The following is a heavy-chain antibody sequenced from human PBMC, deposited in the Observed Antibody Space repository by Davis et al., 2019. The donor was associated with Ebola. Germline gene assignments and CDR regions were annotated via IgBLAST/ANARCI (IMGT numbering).Heavy chain of an antibody. D-gene: IGHD5-12*01. CDR3: ARGRGYSGSVRYYYGMDV. Sequence: PSETLSLTCAVYGGSFSGYYWSWIRQPPGKGLEWIGEINHSGSTNYNPSLKSRVTISVDTSKNQFSLKLSSVTAADTAVYYCARGRGYSGSVRYYYGMDVWGQGTTVTVSS. CDR1: GGSFSGYY. CDR2: INHSGST. J-gene: IGHJ6*02. V-gene: IGHV4-34*01.